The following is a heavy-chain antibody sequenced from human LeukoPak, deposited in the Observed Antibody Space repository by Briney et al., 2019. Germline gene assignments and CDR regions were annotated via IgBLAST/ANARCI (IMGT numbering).Heavy chain of an antibody. CDR1: GFTFSSYA. J-gene: IGHJ4*02. Sequence: SGGSLRLSCAASGFTFSSYAMSWDRQAPGMGLEWVSAISGSGGSTYYADSVKGRFTISRDNSKNTLYLQMNSLRAEDTAVYYCAKGGGSCDYWGQGTLVTVSS. V-gene: IGHV3-23*01. D-gene: IGHD1-26*01. CDR2: ISGSGGST. CDR3: AKGGGSCDY.